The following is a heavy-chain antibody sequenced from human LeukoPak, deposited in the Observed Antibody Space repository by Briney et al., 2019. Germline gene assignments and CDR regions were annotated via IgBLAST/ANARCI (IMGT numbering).Heavy chain of an antibody. CDR2: MSYHGSEK. Sequence: GGSLRLSCEASGFTFSTYAMHWVRQAPGKGLEWVAVMSYHGSEKYYADSVKGRFTISRDNAKNSLYLQMNSLRAEDTAVYYCAREAPVVPAGTSYYGMDVWGQGTTVTVSS. CDR3: AREAPVVPAGTSYYGMDV. CDR1: GFTFSTYA. V-gene: IGHV3-30*04. D-gene: IGHD2-2*01. J-gene: IGHJ6*02.